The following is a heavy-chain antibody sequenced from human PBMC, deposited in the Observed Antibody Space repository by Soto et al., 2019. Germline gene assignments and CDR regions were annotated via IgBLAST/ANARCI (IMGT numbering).Heavy chain of an antibody. J-gene: IGHJ5*01. Sequence: EVHLVESGGGLVQPGGSLRLSCAGSGFTFSNHWMNWVRQAPGKGLEWVANRKADGSERYYVDSVKGRFTISRDNAKNSLYLQMNSLRAEDTAVYYCASARGVDSWGQGTLVTVSS. CDR3: ASARGVDS. CDR2: RKADGSER. V-gene: IGHV3-7*03. CDR1: GFTFSNHW. D-gene: IGHD2-15*01.